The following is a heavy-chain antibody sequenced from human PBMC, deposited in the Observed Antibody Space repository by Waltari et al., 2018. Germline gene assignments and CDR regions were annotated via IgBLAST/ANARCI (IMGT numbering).Heavy chain of an antibody. V-gene: IGHV1-58*01. J-gene: IGHJ4*02. CDR1: GFTFTSSA. CDR2: IVVGSGNT. Sequence: QMQLVQSGPEVKKPGTSVKVSCKASGFTFTSSAVQWVRQARGQRLEWIGWIVVGSGNTNYAQKFQERVTITRDMSTSTAYMELSSLRSEDTAVYYCAAVESEGGSYEEDYWGQGTLVTVSS. CDR3: AAVESEGGSYEEDY. D-gene: IGHD1-26*01.